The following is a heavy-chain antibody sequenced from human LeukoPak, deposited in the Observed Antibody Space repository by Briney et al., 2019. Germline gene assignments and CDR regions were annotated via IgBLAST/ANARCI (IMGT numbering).Heavy chain of an antibody. CDR3: ARAGYSYGTGYYFDY. J-gene: IGHJ4*02. Sequence: PSETLSLTCTVSGYSISNGYYWGWIRRPPGKGLEWIGSIYHSGNTYYNPSLKSRVTISLDTSKNQFSLKLSSVTAADAAVYYCARAGYSYGTGYYFDYWGQGALVTVSS. CDR1: GYSISNGYY. D-gene: IGHD5-18*01. CDR2: IYHSGNT. V-gene: IGHV4-38-2*02.